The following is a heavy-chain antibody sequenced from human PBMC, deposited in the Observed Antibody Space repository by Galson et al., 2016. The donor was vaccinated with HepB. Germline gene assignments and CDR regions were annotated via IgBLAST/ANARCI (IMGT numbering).Heavy chain of an antibody. J-gene: IGHJ4*02. CDR1: GFTFSDHF. Sequence: SLRLSCAASGFTFSDHFMDWVRQAPGKGPEWVARIRSEASDYSTDYAASVKGRFTISRDDSKNSLFLQMNSLKTEDTALYCCVRDSRTHFYDFWGQGTQVTVSS. CDR2: IRSEASDYST. CDR3: VRDSRTHFYDF. V-gene: IGHV3-72*01. D-gene: IGHD3-3*02.